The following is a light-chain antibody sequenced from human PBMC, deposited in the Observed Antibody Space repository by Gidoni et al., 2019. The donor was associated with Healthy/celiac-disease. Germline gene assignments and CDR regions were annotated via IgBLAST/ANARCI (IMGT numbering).Light chain of an antibody. CDR3: QQYYSYPLT. V-gene: IGKV1-8*01. CDR2: AAS. J-gene: IGKJ4*01. Sequence: AIRMTQSPSSFSASTGDRVTITCRASQGISSYLAWYQQKPGKAPKFLIYAASTLQSGVPSRFSGSGSGTDFTLTISCLQSEDFATYYCQQYYSYPLTFXGXTKVEIK. CDR1: QGISSY.